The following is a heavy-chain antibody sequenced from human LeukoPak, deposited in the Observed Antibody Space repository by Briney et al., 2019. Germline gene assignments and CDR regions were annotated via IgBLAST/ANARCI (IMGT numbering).Heavy chain of an antibody. V-gene: IGHV3-21*01. J-gene: IGHJ3*02. CDR3: ARGRPITMIVDSLLGGAAFDI. CDR1: GFTFSSYS. D-gene: IGHD3-22*01. Sequence: NPGGSLRLSCAASGFTFSSYSMNWVRQAPGKGLEWVSSISSSSSYIYYADSVKGRFTISRDNAKNSLYLQMNSLRAEDTAVYYCARGRPITMIVDSLLGGAAFDIWGQGTMVTVSS. CDR2: ISSSSSYI.